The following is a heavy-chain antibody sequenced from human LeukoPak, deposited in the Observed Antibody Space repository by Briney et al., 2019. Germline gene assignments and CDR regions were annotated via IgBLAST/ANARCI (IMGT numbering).Heavy chain of an antibody. D-gene: IGHD5-18*01. V-gene: IGHV3-7*01. CDR2: IKQDGSEK. CDR1: GFTFNIYA. J-gene: IGHJ4*02. CDR3: ATHRGYSYGTAEDFDY. Sequence: GGSLRLSCVASGFTFNIYAMSWVRQAPGKGLEWVANIKQDGSEKYYVDSVKGRFAISRDNAKNSLYLQMNSLRAEDTALYYCATHRGYSYGTAEDFDYWGQGTLVTVSS.